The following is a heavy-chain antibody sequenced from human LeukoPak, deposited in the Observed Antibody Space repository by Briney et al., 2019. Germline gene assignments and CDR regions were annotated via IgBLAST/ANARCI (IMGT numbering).Heavy chain of an antibody. CDR1: GFTLSSYS. CDR3: AKDSGSYLVDY. J-gene: IGHJ4*02. V-gene: IGHV3-21*01. D-gene: IGHD1-26*01. CDR2: ISRSSAYI. Sequence: GGSLRLSCAASGFTLSSYSMNWVRQAPGKGLEWVSSISRSSAYIYYADSVKGRFTISRDNAKNSLYLQMNSLRAEDTAVYYCAKDSGSYLVDYWGQGTLVTVSS.